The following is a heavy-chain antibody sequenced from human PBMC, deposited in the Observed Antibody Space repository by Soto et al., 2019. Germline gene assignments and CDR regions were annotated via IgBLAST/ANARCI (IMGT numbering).Heavy chain of an antibody. V-gene: IGHV1-18*01. D-gene: IGHD5-18*01. CDR1: GYTFTTYG. Sequence: QVQLVQSGAEVKKPGASVKVSCKTSGYTFTTYGITWVRQAPGQGLEGMGWISGYNGNTNYAQKFQCKVTMTTDTSTSTAYMELRSLRSADTAVYYCAKGYNYGYGDYWGLGTLITVSS. J-gene: IGHJ4*02. CDR2: ISGYNGNT. CDR3: AKGYNYGYGDY.